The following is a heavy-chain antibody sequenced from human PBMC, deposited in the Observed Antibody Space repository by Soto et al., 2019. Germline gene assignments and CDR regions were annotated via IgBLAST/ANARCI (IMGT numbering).Heavy chain of an antibody. Sequence: QVQLVQSGVEVEKPGSSVTVACTASGGTFGSYAFNWVRQAPGQGLGWMGGIIPMSGTTDYAQKFRGRLTTNADESTKTVYMHLSSLRSEDTAIYYCAREGKYTSGHYKRFFEDWGQGTLVTVSS. J-gene: IGHJ4*02. D-gene: IGHD3-22*01. V-gene: IGHV1-69*01. CDR2: IIPMSGTT. CDR3: AREGKYTSGHYKRFFED. CDR1: GGTFGSYA.